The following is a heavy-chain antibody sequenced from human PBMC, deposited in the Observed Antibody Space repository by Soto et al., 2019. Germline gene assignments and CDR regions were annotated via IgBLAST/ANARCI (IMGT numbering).Heavy chain of an antibody. Sequence: GGSLRLSCAASGFTFSIYWMSWVRQAPGKGLEWVANIKQDGSEKYYVDSVKGRFTISRDNAKNSLYLQMNSLRAEDTAVYYCARDWFGSVAGTGDYYYYGMDVWGQGTTVTVSS. J-gene: IGHJ6*02. CDR3: ARDWFGSVAGTGDYYYYGMDV. CDR1: GFTFSIYW. D-gene: IGHD6-19*01. V-gene: IGHV3-7*05. CDR2: IKQDGSEK.